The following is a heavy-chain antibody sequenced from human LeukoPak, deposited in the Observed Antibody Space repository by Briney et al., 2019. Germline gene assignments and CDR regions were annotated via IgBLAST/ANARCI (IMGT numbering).Heavy chain of an antibody. CDR2: ISYDGSNK. J-gene: IGHJ4*02. D-gene: IGHD1-26*01. Sequence: QRGGSLRLSCAASGFTFSSYAMHWVRQAPGKGLEWVAVISYDGSNKYYAESVKGRFTISRDKSKNTLYLQMNSLRAEATAVYYCARDFSGSYYYFDYWGQGTLVTVSS. V-gene: IGHV3-30*04. CDR3: ARDFSGSYYYFDY. CDR1: GFTFSSYA.